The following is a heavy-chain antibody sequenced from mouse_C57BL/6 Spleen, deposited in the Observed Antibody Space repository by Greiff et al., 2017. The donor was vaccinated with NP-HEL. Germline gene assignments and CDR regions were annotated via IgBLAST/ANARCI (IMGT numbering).Heavy chain of an antibody. CDR1: GYTFTSYW. V-gene: IGHV1-5*01. CDR2: IYPGNSDT. CDR3: TVIYYDYDDAMDY. J-gene: IGHJ4*01. Sequence: VQLQQSGTVLARPGASVKMSCKTSGYTFTSYWMHWVKQRPGQGLEWIGAIYPGNSDTSYNQKFKGKAKLTAVTSASTAYMELSSLTNEDSAVYYCTVIYYDYDDAMDYWGQGTSVTVSS. D-gene: IGHD2-4*01.